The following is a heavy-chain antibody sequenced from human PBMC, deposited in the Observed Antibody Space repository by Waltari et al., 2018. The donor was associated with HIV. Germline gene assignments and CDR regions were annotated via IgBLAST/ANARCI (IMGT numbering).Heavy chain of an antibody. Sequence: QVQLVQSGAEVKKPGASVKVSCKASGYPFTSYDLNWVRQATGQGLEWMGWMNPNSGNTGYAQKFQGRVTMTRNTSISTAYMELSSLRSEDTAVYYCASRKDWNDGDAFDYWGQGTLVTVSS. D-gene: IGHD1-1*01. CDR2: MNPNSGNT. J-gene: IGHJ4*02. CDR1: GYPFTSYD. V-gene: IGHV1-8*01. CDR3: ASRKDWNDGDAFDY.